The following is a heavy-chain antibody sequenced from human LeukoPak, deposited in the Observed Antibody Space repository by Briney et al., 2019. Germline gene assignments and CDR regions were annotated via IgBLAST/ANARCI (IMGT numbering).Heavy chain of an antibody. CDR2: INPRGGSK. J-gene: IGHJ3*02. D-gene: IGHD6-19*01. CDR3: ARWVKSGSGGYDAFDI. CDR1: GYTFTSYH. V-gene: IGHV1-46*01. Sequence: VSVKVSCKASGYTFTSYHIHWVRQAPGQEVAWTGIINPRGGSKQFAQKFQGRVTMIRDTSTSTVYMELGSLGAEEPGVYYCARWVKSGSGGYDAFDIWGQGTTVTVSS.